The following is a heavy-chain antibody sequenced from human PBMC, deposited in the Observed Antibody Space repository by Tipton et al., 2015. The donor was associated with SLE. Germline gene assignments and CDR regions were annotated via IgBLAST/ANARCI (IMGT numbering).Heavy chain of an antibody. D-gene: IGHD4-11*01. CDR2: ISSSGSTI. CDR3: ARVAVTRYYYGMDV. Sequence: GSLRLSCASSGFTFTSYWMSWVRQAPGKGLEWVSYISSSGSTIYYADSVKGRFTISRDNAKNSLYLQMNSLRAEDTAVYCCARVAVTRYYYGMDVWGQGTTVTVSS. J-gene: IGHJ6*02. CDR1: GFTFTSYW. V-gene: IGHV3-48*04.